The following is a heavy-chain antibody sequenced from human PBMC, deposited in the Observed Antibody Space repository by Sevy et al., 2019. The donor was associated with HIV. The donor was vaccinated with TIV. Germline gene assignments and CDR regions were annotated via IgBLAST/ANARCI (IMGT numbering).Heavy chain of an antibody. Sequence: PSVKVSCKASGYTFTSYGISWVRHAPGQGLEWMGWISAYNGNTNYAQKLQGRVTMTTDTSTSTAYMELRSLRSDVTAVYYCARASARKGDGYWYFDLWGRGTLVTVSS. CDR1: GYTFTSYG. CDR3: ARASARKGDGYWYFDL. CDR2: ISAYNGNT. J-gene: IGHJ2*01. V-gene: IGHV1-18*01. D-gene: IGHD6-6*01.